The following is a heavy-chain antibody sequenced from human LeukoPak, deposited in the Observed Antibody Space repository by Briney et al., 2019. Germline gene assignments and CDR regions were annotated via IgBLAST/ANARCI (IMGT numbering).Heavy chain of an antibody. J-gene: IGHJ5*02. V-gene: IGHV4-38-2*02. CDR1: GYSISSSYY. Sequence: PSETLSLTCTVSGYSISSSYYWGWIRQPPGKGLEWIGSIYYSGSTYYNPSLKSRVTISVDTSKNQFSLKLSSVTAADTAVYYCARDYRTPIAVAEGCNWFDPWGQGTLVTVSS. D-gene: IGHD6-19*01. CDR2: IYYSGST. CDR3: ARDYRTPIAVAEGCNWFDP.